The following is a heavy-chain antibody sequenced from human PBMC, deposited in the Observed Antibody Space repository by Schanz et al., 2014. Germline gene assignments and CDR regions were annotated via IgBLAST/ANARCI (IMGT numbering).Heavy chain of an antibody. CDR3: AKNQYDDVDWSSFYFDF. CDR1: GFTFSSYA. Sequence: EVQLVESGGGLVQPGGSLRLSCAASGFTFSSYAMSWVRQAPGKGLEWVSFVHPGGSTYYPDSVKGRFTISRDSSKNTLYLQMNSLRPEDTAIYYCAKNQYDDVDWSSFYFDFWGQGTLVTVSS. D-gene: IGHD3-10*02. J-gene: IGHJ4*02. CDR2: FVHPGGST. V-gene: IGHV3-23*03.